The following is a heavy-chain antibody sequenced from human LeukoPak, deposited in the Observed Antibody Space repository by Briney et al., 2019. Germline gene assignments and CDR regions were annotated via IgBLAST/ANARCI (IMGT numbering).Heavy chain of an antibody. Sequence: GGSLGLSCAASVVTFNTYEVNWVRQAPGKGLEWISFISISGDRIYYADSVKGRFTISRDNAKKSLFLQMSSLRAEDTAVYYCAKGGYKSMDFDYWGQGTLVTVSS. CDR1: VVTFNTYE. V-gene: IGHV3-48*03. CDR2: ISISGDRI. CDR3: AKGGYKSMDFDY. J-gene: IGHJ4*02. D-gene: IGHD5-24*01.